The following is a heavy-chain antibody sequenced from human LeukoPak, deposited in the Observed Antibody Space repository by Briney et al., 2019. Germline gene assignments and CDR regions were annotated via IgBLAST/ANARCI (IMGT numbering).Heavy chain of an antibody. D-gene: IGHD2-8*01. CDR1: GFSFRSYG. J-gene: IGHJ6*03. Sequence: GGTLRLSCAASGFSFRSYGMNWVRQAPGKGLEWVSGISPRGDITYYKDSVRGRFTISRDNFKNTVSLQLNSLRAEDTAIYHCAKCTVAYNDVGDMDVWGKGTTVTVSS. V-gene: IGHV3-23*01. CDR2: ISPRGDIT. CDR3: AKCTVAYNDVGDMDV.